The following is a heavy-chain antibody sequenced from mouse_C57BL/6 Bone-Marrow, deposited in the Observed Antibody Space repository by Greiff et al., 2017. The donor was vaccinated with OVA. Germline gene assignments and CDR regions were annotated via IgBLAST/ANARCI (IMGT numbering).Heavy chain of an antibody. Sequence: DVLLVESGGGLVQPGGSLKLSCAASGFTFSDYGMAWVRQAPRKGPEWVAFISNLAYSIYYAATVTGRFTISIENAKNTLYLEMSSLMSEDTAMYYCARRDYYGSSYAMDYWGKGTTVTVAS. D-gene: IGHD1-1*01. CDR1: GFTFSDYG. V-gene: IGHV5-15*04. CDR3: ARRDYYGSSYAMDY. CDR2: ISNLAYSI. J-gene: IGHJ4*01.